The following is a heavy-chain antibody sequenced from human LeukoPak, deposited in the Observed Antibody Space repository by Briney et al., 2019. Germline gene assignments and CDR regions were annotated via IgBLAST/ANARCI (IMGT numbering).Heavy chain of an antibody. CDR2: IKQDGSEN. CDR1: GFTFSTYW. Sequence: GGSLRLSCAASGFTFSTYWMTWVRQAPGKGLEWVANIKQDGSENYYVDSVEGRFTISRDNAKNSLYLQMNSLRADDTAVYYCARDQGAAGDYWGQGTLVTVSS. V-gene: IGHV3-7*01. CDR3: ARDQGAAGDY. D-gene: IGHD6-13*01. J-gene: IGHJ4*02.